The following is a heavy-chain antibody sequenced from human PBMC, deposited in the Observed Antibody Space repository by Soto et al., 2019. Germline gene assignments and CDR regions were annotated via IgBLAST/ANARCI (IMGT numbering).Heavy chain of an antibody. D-gene: IGHD2-2*01. J-gene: IGHJ5*02. CDR3: ARYIVVVPVNWFDP. V-gene: IGHV4-59*01. CDR1: GGSISSYY. Sequence: SETLSLTCTVSGGSISSYYWSWIRQPPGKGLEWIGYIYYSGSTNYNPSLKSRVTISVDTSKNQFPLKLSSVTAADTAVYYCARYIVVVPVNWFDPWGQGTLVTVSS. CDR2: IYYSGST.